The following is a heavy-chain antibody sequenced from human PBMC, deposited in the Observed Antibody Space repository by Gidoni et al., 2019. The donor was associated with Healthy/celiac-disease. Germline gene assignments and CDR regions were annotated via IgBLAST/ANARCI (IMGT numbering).Heavy chain of an antibody. V-gene: IGHV2-5*02. J-gene: IGHJ4*02. CDR2: IYWDDDK. CDR3: AHRRGGSGSYNYFDY. D-gene: IGHD3-10*01. CDR1: GFSLSTSGVG. Sequence: QITLKESGPTLVKPTQTLTLTCTFSGFSLSTSGVGVGWIRQPPGKALEWLARIYWDDDKRYSPSLKSRLTITKDTSKNQVVLTMTNMDPVDTATYYCAHRRGGSGSYNYFDYWGQGTLVTVSS.